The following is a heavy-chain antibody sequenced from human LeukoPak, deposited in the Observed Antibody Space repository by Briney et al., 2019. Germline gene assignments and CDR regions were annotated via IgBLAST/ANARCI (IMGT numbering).Heavy chain of an antibody. Sequence: SETLSLTCTVSGGSISSRSNYWGWIRQPPGKGLEWIGSISYSGSTYYNPSLKSRVTISVDTSKSQFSLKLSSVTAADTAVYYCARDSSGYYHWFDPWGQGTLVTVSS. V-gene: IGHV4-39*07. CDR3: ARDSSGYYHWFDP. CDR1: GGSISSRSNY. J-gene: IGHJ5*02. CDR2: ISYSGST. D-gene: IGHD3-22*01.